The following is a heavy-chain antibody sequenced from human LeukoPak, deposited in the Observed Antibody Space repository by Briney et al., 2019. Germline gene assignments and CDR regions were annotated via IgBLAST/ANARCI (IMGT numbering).Heavy chain of an antibody. CDR3: AREDCSGGSCYSDVLWFGRHFDY. CDR2: ISYDGSNK. J-gene: IGHJ4*02. CDR1: GFTFSSYT. D-gene: IGHD2-15*01. V-gene: IGHV3-30-3*01. Sequence: PGGSLRLSCAASGFTFSSYTMYWVRQAPGKGLEWVALISYDGSNKYYADSVKGRFTISRDNSKKTLYLQMNSLRAEDTAVYYCAREDCSGGSCYSDVLWFGRHFDYWGQGTPVTVS.